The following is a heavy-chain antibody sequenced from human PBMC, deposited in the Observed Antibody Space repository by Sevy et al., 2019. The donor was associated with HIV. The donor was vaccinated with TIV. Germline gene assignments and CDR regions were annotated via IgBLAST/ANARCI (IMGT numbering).Heavy chain of an antibody. Sequence: GGSLRLSCAASGLTFSSYAMHWVHQAPGKGLEWVAVISYDGSNKYYADSVKGRFTISRDNSKNTLYLQMNSLRAEDTAVYYCARDLNISTGYYNGGLDPWGQGTLVTVSS. CDR3: ARDLNISTGYYNGGLDP. J-gene: IGHJ5*02. D-gene: IGHD3-9*01. CDR2: ISYDGSNK. V-gene: IGHV3-30-3*01. CDR1: GLTFSSYA.